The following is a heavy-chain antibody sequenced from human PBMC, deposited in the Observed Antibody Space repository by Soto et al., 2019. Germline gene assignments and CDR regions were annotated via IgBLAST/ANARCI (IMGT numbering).Heavy chain of an antibody. CDR3: VRGSHEGMWCDH. V-gene: IGHV1-8*01. CDR1: GYTFINYD. CDR2: MNPNSGNT. J-gene: IGHJ5*02. Sequence: ASVKVSCKASGYTFINYDINWVRQATGGQGFEWMGWMNPNSGNTGYTQLFKGRVTMTRNSSTSTAFLELRSLRPDDSAVYYCVRGSHEGMWCDHWGQGSLVTVSS.